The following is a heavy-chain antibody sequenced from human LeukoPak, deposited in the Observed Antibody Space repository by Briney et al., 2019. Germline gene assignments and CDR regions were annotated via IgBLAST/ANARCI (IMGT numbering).Heavy chain of an antibody. D-gene: IGHD6-13*01. V-gene: IGHV4-59*01. Sequence: PSETLSLTCTVSGGSISSYYWSWIRQPPGKGLEWIGYIYYSGSTNYNPSLESRVTISVDTSKNQFSLKLSSVTAADTAVYYCAREVAAAVDNWFDPWGQGTLVTVSS. J-gene: IGHJ5*02. CDR1: GGSISSYY. CDR3: AREVAAAVDNWFDP. CDR2: IYYSGST.